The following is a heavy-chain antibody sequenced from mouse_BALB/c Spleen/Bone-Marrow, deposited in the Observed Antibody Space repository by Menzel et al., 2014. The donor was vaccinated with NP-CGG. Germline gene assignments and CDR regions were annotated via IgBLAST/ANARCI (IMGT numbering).Heavy chain of an antibody. D-gene: IGHD2-2*01. CDR2: INPSTGYT. Sequence: VQLQQSGAELAKPGASVKMSCKASGYTFTSYWMHRVRQRPGQGLEWIGYINPSTGYTEYNQKFKDKATLTADKSSSTAYMQLSSLTSEDSAVYYCARSGGYDGFSYWGQGTTRTVSS. CDR1: GYTFTSYW. CDR3: ARSGGYDGFSY. J-gene: IGHJ2*01. V-gene: IGHV1-7*01.